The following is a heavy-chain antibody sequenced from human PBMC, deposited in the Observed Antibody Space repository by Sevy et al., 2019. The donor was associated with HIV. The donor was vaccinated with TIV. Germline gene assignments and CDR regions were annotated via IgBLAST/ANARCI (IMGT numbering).Heavy chain of an antibody. CDR1: GGSISSYF. CDR2: IYASGTT. D-gene: IGHD6-13*01. J-gene: IGHJ4*02. V-gene: IGHV4-4*07. Sequence: SETLSLTCTVSGGSISSYFWSWIRQPAGKGLEWIGRIYASGTTNYSPSLKSRVTMSVDTSKNKFSLRLSSVTAADTAVYYCAREDRQQLTDSRPLDYWGQGTLVTVSS. CDR3: AREDRQQLTDSRPLDY.